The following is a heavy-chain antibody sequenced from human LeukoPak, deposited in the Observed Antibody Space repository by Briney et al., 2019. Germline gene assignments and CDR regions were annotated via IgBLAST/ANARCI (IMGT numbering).Heavy chain of an antibody. CDR1: GLTFSDYW. J-gene: IGHJ2*01. D-gene: IGHD2/OR15-2a*01. CDR2: IRHDGSEI. Sequence: GGSLRLSCAASGLTFSDYWMSWVRQAPGRGLEWVANIRHDGSEIYYLDSVKGRFTISRDNAKASLYLQMYGLRVDDSAVYYCATEYCTDKGNFDLWGRGTLVTVSS. CDR3: ATEYCTDKGNFDL. V-gene: IGHV3-7*02.